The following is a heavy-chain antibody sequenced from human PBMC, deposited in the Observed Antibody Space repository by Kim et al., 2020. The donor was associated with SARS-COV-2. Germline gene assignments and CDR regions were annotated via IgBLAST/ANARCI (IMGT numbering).Heavy chain of an antibody. Sequence: SETLFLTCAVYGGSFSGYYWSWIRQPPGKGLEWIGEINHSGSTNYNPSLKSRVTISVDTSKKQYSLKLSSVTDADTAVYYCARDGAVSTRAYYYYGMDVWGEGTTVTVSS. D-gene: IGHD5-12*01. CDR2: INHSGST. CDR1: GGSFSGYY. CDR3: ARDGAVSTRAYYYYGMDV. J-gene: IGHJ6*04. V-gene: IGHV4-34*01.